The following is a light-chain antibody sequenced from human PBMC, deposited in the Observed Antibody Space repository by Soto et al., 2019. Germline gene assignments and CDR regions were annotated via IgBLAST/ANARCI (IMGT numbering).Light chain of an antibody. Sequence: QSVLTQPASVSGSPGQSITISCTGSSSDIGDYAYVSWSQQHPGKAPTVLISEVSNRPSGVSNRFSGSKSGNTASLTISGLQAEDEADYYCNSYATGNTRVFGTGTKVTVL. J-gene: IGLJ1*01. CDR1: SSDIGDYAY. CDR3: NSYATGNTRV. CDR2: EVS. V-gene: IGLV2-14*01.